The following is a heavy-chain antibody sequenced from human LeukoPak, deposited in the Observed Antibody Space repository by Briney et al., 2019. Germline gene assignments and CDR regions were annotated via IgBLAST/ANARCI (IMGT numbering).Heavy chain of an antibody. CDR2: IDSSGGYM. CDR1: GFTFNTYS. CDR3: LRGDRRDY. Sequence: GGSLRLSCEASGFTFNTYSMNWARQAPGKGLEWVSSIDSSGGYMFYADSVKGRFIISRDNAKDSLYLQMNSLRVGDTAVHYCLRGDRRDYWGQGTLVTVSS. V-gene: IGHV3-21*06. J-gene: IGHJ4*02.